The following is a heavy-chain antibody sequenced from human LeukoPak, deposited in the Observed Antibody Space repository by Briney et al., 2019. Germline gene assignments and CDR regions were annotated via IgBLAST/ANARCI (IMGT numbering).Heavy chain of an antibody. Sequence: SETLSLTCAVYGGSFSGYYWSWIRQPPGKGLEWIGEINHSGSTNYNPSLKSRVTISVDTSKNQFSLKLSSVTAADTAVYYCARGLPPRVRTMVRKKYGMDVWGKGTAVTVSS. V-gene: IGHV4-34*01. J-gene: IGHJ6*04. CDR3: ARGLPPRVRTMVRKKYGMDV. D-gene: IGHD3-10*01. CDR1: GGSFSGYY. CDR2: INHSGST.